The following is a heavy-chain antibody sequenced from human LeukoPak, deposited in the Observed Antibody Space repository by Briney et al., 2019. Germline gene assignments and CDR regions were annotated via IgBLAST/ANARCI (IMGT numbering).Heavy chain of an antibody. Sequence: GASVKVSCKASGYTFTSYDINWVRQATGQGLELMGWMNPNSGNTGYAQKFQGRVTMTRDTSISTAYMELRSLRSEDTAVYYCARGLGVPGVYPDLRFWGQGTLVTVSS. V-gene: IGHV1-8*01. CDR2: MNPNSGNT. J-gene: IGHJ4*02. CDR3: ARGLGVPGVYPDLRF. CDR1: GYTFTSYD. D-gene: IGHD2-2*01.